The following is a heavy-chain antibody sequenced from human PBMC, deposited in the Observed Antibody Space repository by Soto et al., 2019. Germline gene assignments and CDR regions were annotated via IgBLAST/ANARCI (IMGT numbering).Heavy chain of an antibody. Sequence: QVQLQESGPGLVKPSQTLSLTCTVSGGPISSSDYYWSWIRQPPGKGLEWIGYISYNGHTYYNPSLKSRVTISLDTSKNQFSLILSSVTATDTAVYYCARDMIRGVGDSWGQGTLVTVSS. D-gene: IGHD3-10*01. J-gene: IGHJ4*02. CDR1: GGPISSSDYY. V-gene: IGHV4-30-4*01. CDR3: ARDMIRGVGDS. CDR2: ISYNGHT.